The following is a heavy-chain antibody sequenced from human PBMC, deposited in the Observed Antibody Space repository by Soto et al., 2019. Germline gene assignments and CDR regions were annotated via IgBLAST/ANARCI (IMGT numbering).Heavy chain of an antibody. D-gene: IGHD3-3*01. V-gene: IGHV1-46*01. CDR3: ARDPNTYDFWAGSFYYHGLHV. CDR1: GYTFTNYF. Sequence: ASVKVSCKTSGYTFTNYFVHWVRQAPGQGLEWMGTINPGNRITKYALKFQGRVAMTRDTSINTVYLELSSLTSADTAVYFCARDPNTYDFWAGSFYYHGLHVWGQGTPVTVSS. CDR2: INPGNRIT. J-gene: IGHJ6*02.